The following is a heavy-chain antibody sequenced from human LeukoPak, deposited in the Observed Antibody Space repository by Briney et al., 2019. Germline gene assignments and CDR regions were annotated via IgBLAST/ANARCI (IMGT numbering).Heavy chain of an antibody. J-gene: IGHJ4*02. V-gene: IGHV1-2*02. CDR1: GYTFIVYH. D-gene: IGHD2-21*02. CDR2: INPNSGDT. CDR3: ARSGSAYCGGDCQSTFDY. Sequence: ASVKVSCKASGYTFIVYHMHWVRQAPGQGLEWMGWINPNSGDTNFAQKFQGRVTMTRDTSISTVYMELSRLRSDDTAVYYCARSGSAYCGGDCQSTFDYWGQGTLVTVSS.